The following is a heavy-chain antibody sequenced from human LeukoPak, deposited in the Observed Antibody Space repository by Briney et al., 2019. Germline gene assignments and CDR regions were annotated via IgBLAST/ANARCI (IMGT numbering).Heavy chain of an antibody. D-gene: IGHD3-9*01. CDR1: GYTFTSLD. Sequence: ASVKVSCKASGYTFTSLDINWVRQAAGQGLEWMGWMNPNSGYSGYAQQFQGRVSFTSSTSISTAYMELSSLRSEDTAVYYCAREPTDDWLLSVPLWGQGTLVTVSS. CDR2: MNPNSGYS. CDR3: AREPTDDWLLSVPL. J-gene: IGHJ4*02. V-gene: IGHV1-8*03.